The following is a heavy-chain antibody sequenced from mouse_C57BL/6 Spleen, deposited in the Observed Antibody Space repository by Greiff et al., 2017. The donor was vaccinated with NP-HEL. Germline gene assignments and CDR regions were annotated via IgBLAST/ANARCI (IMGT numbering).Heavy chain of an antibody. CDR1: GYAFSSSW. CDR3: ARDTTVEDY. V-gene: IGHV1-82*01. D-gene: IGHD1-1*01. J-gene: IGHJ2*01. Sequence: VQVVESGPELVKPGASVKISCKASGYAFSSSWMNWVKQRPGKGLEWIGRIYPGDGDTNYNGKFKGKATLTADKSSSTAYMQLSSLTSEDSAVYFCARDTTVEDYWGQGTTLTVSS. CDR2: IYPGDGDT.